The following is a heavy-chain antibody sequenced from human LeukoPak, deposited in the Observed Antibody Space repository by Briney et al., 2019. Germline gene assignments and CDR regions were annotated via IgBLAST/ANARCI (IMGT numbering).Heavy chain of an antibody. D-gene: IGHD3-22*01. CDR1: GYSFTSYW. V-gene: IGHV5-51*01. CDR3: ARLNYYDSSGYESNWFDP. CDR2: IYPGDSDT. Sequence: GGSLRLSCKGSGYSFTSYWIGWVRQMPGKGLEWMGIIYPGDSDTRYSPSFQGQVTISADKSISTAYLQWSSLKASDTAMYYCARLNYYDSSGYESNWFDPWGQGTLVTVSS. J-gene: IGHJ5*02.